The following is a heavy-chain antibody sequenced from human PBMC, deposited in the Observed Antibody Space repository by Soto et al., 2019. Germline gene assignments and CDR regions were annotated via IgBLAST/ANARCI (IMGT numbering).Heavy chain of an antibody. CDR3: ARYGSGTISSRRSYFDY. CDR1: GGSIRSYF. CDR2: IYYIGYT. Sequence: PSETLSLTCTVSGGSIRSYFWTCIRQSPGKGLEWIGYIYYIGYTNYNPSLKSRVAISIDTSKNQFSLKLSSVTAADTAVYYCARYGSGTISSRRSYFDYWGQGTLVTVSS. J-gene: IGHJ4*02. D-gene: IGHD3-10*01. V-gene: IGHV4-59*01.